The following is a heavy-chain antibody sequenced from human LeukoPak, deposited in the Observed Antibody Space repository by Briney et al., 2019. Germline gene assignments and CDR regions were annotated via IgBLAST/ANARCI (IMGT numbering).Heavy chain of an antibody. J-gene: IGHJ4*02. CDR2: VNYSGTT. CDR1: GGSFNSYF. V-gene: IGHV4-34*01. CDR3: AREKDYGGNSDY. D-gene: IGHD4-23*01. Sequence: SETLSLTCAVYGGSFNSYFWTWIRQPPGKGLEWIGEVNYSGTTKYSPSLKSRVTVLVDTSKNQFSLKLSSVTAADTAVYYCAREKDYGGNSDYWGQGTLVTVSS.